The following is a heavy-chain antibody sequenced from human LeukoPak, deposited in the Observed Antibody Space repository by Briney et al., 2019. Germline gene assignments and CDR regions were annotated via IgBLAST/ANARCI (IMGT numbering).Heavy chain of an antibody. CDR1: GFSFSSYW. J-gene: IGHJ4*02. CDR3: ARDNAYMLDY. D-gene: IGHD5-24*01. CDR2: INTDGRTT. V-gene: IGHV3-74*03. Sequence: GGSLRLSCAASGFSFSSYWMNWVRQTPGKGLVWVAHINTDGRTTTYADSVKGRFTVSRDNAKNTLYLEMNRLRAEDTAVYYCARDNAYMLDYWGQETQVTVSS.